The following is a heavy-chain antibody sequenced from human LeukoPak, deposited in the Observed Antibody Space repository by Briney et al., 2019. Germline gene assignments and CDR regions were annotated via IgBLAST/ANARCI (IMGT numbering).Heavy chain of an antibody. J-gene: IGHJ4*02. CDR2: IYYSGST. V-gene: IGHV4-39*07. D-gene: IGHD4-17*01. CDR3: TRVGETTVFSYDMIGPFDY. CDR1: GGSISSSSYY. Sequence: PSETLSLTCTVSGGSISSSSYYWGWIRQPPGKGLEWIGSIYYSGSTYYNPSLKSRATISVDTSKNQFSLKLSSVTAAGTAVYYCTRVGETTVFSYDMIGPFDYWGQGTLVTVSS.